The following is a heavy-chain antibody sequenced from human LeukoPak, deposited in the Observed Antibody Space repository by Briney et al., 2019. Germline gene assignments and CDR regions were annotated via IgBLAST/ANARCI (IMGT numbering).Heavy chain of an antibody. CDR2: ISAYNGNT. CDR3: ARDKVVRGVIHT. V-gene: IGHV1-18*01. CDR1: GYTFTSYG. Sequence: ASVKVSCKASGYTFTSYGISWVRQAPGQGLEWMGWISAYNGNTNYAQKLQGRVTMTTDTSTSTAYMELSSLRSEDTAVYYCARDKVVRGVIHTWGQGTLVTVSS. J-gene: IGHJ5*02. D-gene: IGHD3-10*01.